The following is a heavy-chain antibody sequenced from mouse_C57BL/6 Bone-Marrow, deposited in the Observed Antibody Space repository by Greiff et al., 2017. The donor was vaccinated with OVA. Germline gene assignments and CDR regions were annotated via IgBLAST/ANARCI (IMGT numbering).Heavy chain of an antibody. D-gene: IGHD4-1*01. CDR3: GTGYFDN. Sequence: QVQLQQPGAELVKPGASVKLSCKASGYTFTSYWMQWVKQRPGQGLEWIGEIDPSDSYTNYNQKFQGKAPLTVVPSSSTAYLQLSSLTSEDSAVYYCGTGYFDNWGQGTTLTGSS. V-gene: IGHV1-50*01. CDR2: IDPSDSYT. CDR1: GYTFTSYW. J-gene: IGHJ2*01.